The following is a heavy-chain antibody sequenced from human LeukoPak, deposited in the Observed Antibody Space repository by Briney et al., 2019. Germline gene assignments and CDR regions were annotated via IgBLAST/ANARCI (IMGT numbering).Heavy chain of an antibody. CDR1: GYTFTGYY. Sequence: ASVKVSCKASGYTFTGYYMHWVRQAPGQGLEWMGWINPNSGGTNYAQKFQGRVTMTRDTSISTAYMELSRLRSDDTAVYYCARGGAAVLRYFDWLSYYYYYGMDVWGQGTTVTVSS. D-gene: IGHD3-9*01. CDR3: ARGGAAVLRYFDWLSYYYYYGMDV. V-gene: IGHV1-2*02. CDR2: INPNSGGT. J-gene: IGHJ6*02.